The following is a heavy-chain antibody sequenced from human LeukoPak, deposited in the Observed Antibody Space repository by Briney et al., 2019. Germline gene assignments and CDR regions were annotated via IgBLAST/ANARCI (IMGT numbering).Heavy chain of an antibody. CDR3: ARGTYYSGSGPGSWFDP. CDR1: GFSVSDYY. D-gene: IGHD3-10*01. V-gene: IGHV3-69-1*01. CDR2: ISKKTAI. Sequence: GGPLRLSCAASGFSVSDYYMNWIRQSPGKGLEWVSHISKKTAIEYADSVKGRFTISRDNANNLLLLQMDSLRPEDTGVYYCARGTYYSGSGPGSWFDPWGHGTPVTVSS. J-gene: IGHJ5*02.